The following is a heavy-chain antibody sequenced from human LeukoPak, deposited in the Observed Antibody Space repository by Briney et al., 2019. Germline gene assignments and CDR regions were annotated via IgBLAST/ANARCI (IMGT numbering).Heavy chain of an antibody. Sequence: GGSLRLSCAASGFTFDDYAMHWVRQAPGKGLEWVSGISWNSGSIGYADSVKGRFTISRDNAKNSLYLQMNSLRAEDTALYYCAKERGYCSGGSCSNYYYYGMDVWGQGTTVTVSS. J-gene: IGHJ6*02. CDR3: AKERGYCSGGSCSNYYYYGMDV. CDR2: ISWNSGSI. D-gene: IGHD2-15*01. CDR1: GFTFDDYA. V-gene: IGHV3-9*01.